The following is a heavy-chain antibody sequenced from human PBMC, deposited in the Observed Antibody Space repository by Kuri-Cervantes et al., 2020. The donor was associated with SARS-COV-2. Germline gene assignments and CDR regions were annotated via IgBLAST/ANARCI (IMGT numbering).Heavy chain of an antibody. CDR1: GCSISSSNW. Sequence: GSLRPSCAVSGCSISSSNWWSWVRQLPGKGLEWIGDIYHSGSTNYNPSIKSRVTISVDKSKNQFSLKLSSVTAADTAVYYCARDWAPGFWSGYEDYWGQGTLVTVSS. V-gene: IGHV4-4*02. J-gene: IGHJ4*02. CDR3: ARDWAPGFWSGYEDY. D-gene: IGHD3-3*01. CDR2: IYHSGST.